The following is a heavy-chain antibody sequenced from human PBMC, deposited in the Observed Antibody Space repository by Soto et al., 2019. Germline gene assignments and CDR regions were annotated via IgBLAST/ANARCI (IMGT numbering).Heavy chain of an antibody. CDR2: INHSGST. Sequence: LSLTCAVYGGSFSGYYWSWIRQPPGKGLEWIGEINHSGSTNYNPSLKSRVTISVDTSKNQFSLKLSSVTAADTAVYYCARGLRDRRFYYWGQGTLVTVSS. J-gene: IGHJ4*02. CDR3: ARGLRDRRFYY. CDR1: GGSFSGYY. D-gene: IGHD4-17*01. V-gene: IGHV4-34*01.